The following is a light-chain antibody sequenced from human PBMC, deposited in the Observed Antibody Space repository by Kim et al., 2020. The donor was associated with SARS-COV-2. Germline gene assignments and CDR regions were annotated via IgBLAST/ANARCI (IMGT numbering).Light chain of an antibody. V-gene: IGLV2-8*01. Sequence: QSALTQPPSASGSPGQSVTISCTGTSSDVGGYNYVSWYQQHPGKAPKLMIYEVTKRPSGVPDRFSGSKSGNTASLTVSGLQAEDEADYYCISFTDCNNVVFGGETQLTVL. CDR2: EVT. CDR3: ISFTDCNNVV. CDR1: SSDVGGYNY. J-gene: IGLJ2*01.